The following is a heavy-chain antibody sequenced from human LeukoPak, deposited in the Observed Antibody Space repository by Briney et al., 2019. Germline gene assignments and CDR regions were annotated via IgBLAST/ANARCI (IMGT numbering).Heavy chain of an antibody. V-gene: IGHV4-34*01. CDR2: INHSGST. J-gene: IGHJ3*02. CDR1: GGSFSGYY. D-gene: IGHD6-25*01. Sequence: SETLSLTCAVYGGSFSGYYWSWIRQPPGKGLEWIGEINHSGSTNYNPSLKSRVTISVDTSKNQFSLKLSSVTAADTAVYYCARSGDTYDAFDIWGQGTMVTVSS. CDR3: ARSGDTYDAFDI.